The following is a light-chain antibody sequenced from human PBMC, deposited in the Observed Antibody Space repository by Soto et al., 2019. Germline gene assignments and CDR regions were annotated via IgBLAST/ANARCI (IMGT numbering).Light chain of an antibody. CDR1: QSVSSN. CDR2: GAS. J-gene: IGKJ1*01. Sequence: EIVMTQSPATLSVSPGERATLSCRASQSVSSNLAWYQQKPGQAPRLLIYGASTRATGIPARFSGSGSGTEFTLTISSLQSEDFAVYYCQQYNNWPPWKAFGQETKVEIK. V-gene: IGKV3-15*01. CDR3: QQYNNWPPWKA.